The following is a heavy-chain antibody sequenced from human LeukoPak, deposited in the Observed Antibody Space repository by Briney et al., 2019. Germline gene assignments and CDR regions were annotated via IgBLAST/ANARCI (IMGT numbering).Heavy chain of an antibody. D-gene: IGHD1-26*01. CDR2: ISWNSGSI. CDR3: AKDPVPNVIVGATTGFDY. V-gene: IGHV3-9*01. J-gene: IGHJ4*02. Sequence: GGSLRLSCAASGFTFDDYAMHWVRQAPGKGLEWVSGISWNSGSIGYADSVKGRFTISRDNAKNSLYLQMNSLRAEDTALYYCAKDPVPNVIVGATTGFDYWGQGTLVTVSS. CDR1: GFTFDDYA.